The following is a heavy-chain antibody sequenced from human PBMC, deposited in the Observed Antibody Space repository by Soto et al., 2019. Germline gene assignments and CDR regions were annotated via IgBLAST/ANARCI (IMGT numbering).Heavy chain of an antibody. J-gene: IGHJ4*02. V-gene: IGHV3-23*01. CDR3: SDWRAGGPVDLDH. Sequence: EVQILESGGDLVQPGGSLSLSCVVSGLSLNNYAIAWVRHAPGKGLEFVSTIDVLDGAWYSDSVRGRLAISRDVSRNTVYLQMRSLRVEDTAIYFCSDWRAGGPVDLDHWGPGTRVTVSS. CDR2: IDVLDGA. CDR1: GLSLNNYA. D-gene: IGHD6-19*01.